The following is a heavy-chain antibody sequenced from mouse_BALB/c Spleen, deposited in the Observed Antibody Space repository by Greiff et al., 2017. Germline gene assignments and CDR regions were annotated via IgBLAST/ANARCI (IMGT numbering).Heavy chain of an antibody. V-gene: IGHV1S81*02. CDR3: ARGTYYFDY. J-gene: IGHJ2*01. CDR1: GYTFTSYW. Sequence: QVQLQQPGAELVKPGASVKLSCKASGYTFTSYWMHWVKQRPGQGLEWIGEINPSNGRTNYNEKFKSKATLTVDKSSSTAYMQLSSLTSEDSAVYYCARGTYYFDYWGQGTTLTVSS. D-gene: IGHD3-3*01. CDR2: INPSNGRT.